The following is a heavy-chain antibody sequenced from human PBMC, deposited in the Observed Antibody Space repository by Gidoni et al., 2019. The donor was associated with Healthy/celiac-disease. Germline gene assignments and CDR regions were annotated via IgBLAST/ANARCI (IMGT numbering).Heavy chain of an antibody. CDR1: GFTFSSYG. CDR3: VRDGRGYYGMDV. CDR2: IWYDGSNK. J-gene: IGHJ6*02. Sequence: QVQLVESGGGVVQPGRSLRLSCAASGFTFSSYGMHWVRQAPGKGLEWVAVIWYDGSNKYYADSVKGRFTISRDNSKNTLYLQMNSLRAEDTAVYYCVRDGRGYYGMDVWGQGTTVTVSS. V-gene: IGHV3-33*01.